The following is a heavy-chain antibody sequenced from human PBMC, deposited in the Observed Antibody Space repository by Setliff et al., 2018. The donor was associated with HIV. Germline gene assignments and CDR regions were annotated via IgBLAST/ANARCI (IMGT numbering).Heavy chain of an antibody. CDR3: ARQLSNSFDY. V-gene: IGHV1-2*02. CDR2: INPNSGDT. Sequence: ASVKVSCKASGYTFTGYYIHWVRQAPGQGLEWMGWINPNSGDTNIPQRFQGRVTMTRDTSINTAYMELSGLTSDDTAVYYCARQLSNSFDYWGQGTLVTVSS. D-gene: IGHD1-1*01. J-gene: IGHJ4*02. CDR1: GYTFTGYY.